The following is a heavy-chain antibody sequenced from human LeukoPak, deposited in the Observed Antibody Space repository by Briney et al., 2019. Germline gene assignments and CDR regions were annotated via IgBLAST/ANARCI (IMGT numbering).Heavy chain of an antibody. Sequence: GGSLRLSCSASGFTFHTYWMSWVRQAPGKGLEWVANIKQPGSEKYHVDSVRGRFTISRDNAKNSLYLQMNSLRVEDTAVCYCARTDATSLGYFDFWGQGTLVTVSS. CDR2: IKQPGSEK. CDR3: ARTDATSLGYFDF. CDR1: GFTFHTYW. J-gene: IGHJ4*02. D-gene: IGHD3-3*02. V-gene: IGHV3-7*01.